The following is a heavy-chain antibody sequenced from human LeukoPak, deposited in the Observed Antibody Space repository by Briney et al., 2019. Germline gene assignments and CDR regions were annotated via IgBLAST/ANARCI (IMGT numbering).Heavy chain of an antibody. J-gene: IGHJ4*02. Sequence: ASVKVSCKASGYTFTSYGISWVRQAPGQGLEWMGWISAYNGNTNYAQKLQGRVTMTTDTSTSTAYMELRSLRSDDTAVYYCARLDYYGSGSYYNVGNDYCGQGTLVTVSS. CDR2: ISAYNGNT. V-gene: IGHV1-18*01. CDR3: ARLDYYGSGSYYNVGNDY. D-gene: IGHD3-10*01. CDR1: GYTFTSYG.